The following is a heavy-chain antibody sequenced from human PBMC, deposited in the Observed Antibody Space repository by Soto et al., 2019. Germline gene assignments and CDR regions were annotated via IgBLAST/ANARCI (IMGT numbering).Heavy chain of an antibody. CDR1: GASLSDNY. Sequence: ETLSLTCAVYGASLSDNYCNWLRQPPGKGLEWIGEINHSGNTNYNPSLRSRVTISIDTSKNQLSLNLRSVSAADTAVYYCARGRGGFDAWGQGTPVTVSS. J-gene: IGHJ5*02. CDR3: ARGRGGFDA. CDR2: INHSGNT. V-gene: IGHV4-34*01.